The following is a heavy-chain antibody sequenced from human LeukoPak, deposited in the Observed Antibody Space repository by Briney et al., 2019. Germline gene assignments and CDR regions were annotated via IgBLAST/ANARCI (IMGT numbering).Heavy chain of an antibody. CDR3: ARDFHGVAYGSGSYYTDC. Sequence: PSETLSLTCTVSGGSISSSSYYWGWIRQPPGKGLEWIGSIYYSGSTYYNPSLKSRVTISVDTSKNQFSLKLSSVTAADTAVYYCARDFHGVAYGSGSYYTDCWGQGTLVTVSS. CDR1: GGSISSSSYY. J-gene: IGHJ4*02. D-gene: IGHD3-10*01. CDR2: IYYSGST. V-gene: IGHV4-39*07.